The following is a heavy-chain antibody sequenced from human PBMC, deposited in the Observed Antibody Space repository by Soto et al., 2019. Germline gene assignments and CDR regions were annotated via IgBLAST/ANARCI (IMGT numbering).Heavy chain of an antibody. V-gene: IGHV1-8*01. CDR3: ATEKTSYGMDV. CDR2: MNPNSGNT. Sequence: QVQLVQSGAEVKKPGPSVKVSCKASGYTFTSYDINWVRQATGQGLEWMGWMNPNSGNTGYAQKFQGRVTMTTNTSISTAYTELSSLRSEDTAVYYCATEKTSYGMDVWGQGTTVTVSS. CDR1: GYTFTSYD. J-gene: IGHJ6*02.